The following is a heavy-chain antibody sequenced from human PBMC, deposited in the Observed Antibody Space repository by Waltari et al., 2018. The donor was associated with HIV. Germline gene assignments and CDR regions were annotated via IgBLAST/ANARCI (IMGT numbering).Heavy chain of an antibody. CDR1: GYTFTNYW. D-gene: IGHD3-22*01. CDR2: IYPFDSDT. Sequence: EVQLVQSGAAVRKSGESLKISCKPSGYTFTNYWIAWVRQMSGEGLEWMGIIYPFDSDTRYNPSFEGQITISADKSLATAYLEWSNLNASDAAIYYCARLFYYDTTGYINNAFDIWGQGTVVTVS. V-gene: IGHV5-51*03. J-gene: IGHJ3*02. CDR3: ARLFYYDTTGYINNAFDI.